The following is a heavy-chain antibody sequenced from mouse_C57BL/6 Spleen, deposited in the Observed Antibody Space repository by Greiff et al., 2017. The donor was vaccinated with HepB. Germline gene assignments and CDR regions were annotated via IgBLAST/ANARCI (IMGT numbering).Heavy chain of an antibody. J-gene: IGHJ4*01. D-gene: IGHD2-4*01. CDR1: GYTFTDYN. Sequence: EVQLQQSGPELVKPGASVKMSCKASGYTFTDYNMHWVKQSHGKSLEWIGYINPNNGGTSYNQKFKGKATLTVNKSSSTAYMELRSLTSEDSAVYYCALIYYDSYYYAMDYWGQGTSVTVSS. CDR3: ALIYYDSYYYAMDY. CDR2: INPNNGGT. V-gene: IGHV1-22*01.